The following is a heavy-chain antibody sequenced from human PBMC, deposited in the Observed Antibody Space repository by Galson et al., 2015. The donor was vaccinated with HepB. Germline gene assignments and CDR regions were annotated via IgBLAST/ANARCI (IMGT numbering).Heavy chain of an antibody. Sequence: SLRLSCAASGFTFSNAWMSWVRQAPGKGLEWVSIISGSGGSIYYADSVKGRFTVSRDNSKTTLCLQMNSLRAEDTALYYCAKVWSTYSQYYGMAVWGQGTTVTVSS. CDR3: AKVWSTYSQYYGMAV. CDR2: ISGSGGSI. J-gene: IGHJ6*02. D-gene: IGHD3-3*01. V-gene: IGHV3-23*01. CDR1: GFTFSNAW.